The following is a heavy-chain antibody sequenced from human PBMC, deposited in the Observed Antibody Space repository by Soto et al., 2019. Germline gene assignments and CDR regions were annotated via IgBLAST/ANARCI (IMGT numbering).Heavy chain of an antibody. J-gene: IGHJ4*02. V-gene: IGHV4-4*02. CDR3: ASGPHVLRFLEWLPPIDY. D-gene: IGHD3-3*01. Sequence: QVQLQESGPGLVKLSGTLSLTCAVSGGSISSSNWWSWVRQPPGKGLEWIGEIYHSGSTNYNPSLKSRVTISVDKSKNQFSLKLSSVTAADTAVYYCASGPHVLRFLEWLPPIDYWGQGTLFTVSS. CDR2: IYHSGST. CDR1: GGSISSSNW.